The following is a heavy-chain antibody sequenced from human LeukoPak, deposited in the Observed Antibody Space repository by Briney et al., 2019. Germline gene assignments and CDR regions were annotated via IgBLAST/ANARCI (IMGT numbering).Heavy chain of an antibody. D-gene: IGHD6-6*01. CDR1: GGSFSGYY. CDR2: INHSGST. CDR3: ARGDTVAARPGRFDY. V-gene: IGHV4-34*01. Sequence: PSETLSLTCAVYGGSFSGYYWSWIRQSPGKGLEWIGEINHSGSTYYNPSLKSRLTISVDTSKNQFSLKLSSVTAADTAVYYCARGDTVAARPGRFDYWGQGTLVTVSS. J-gene: IGHJ4*02.